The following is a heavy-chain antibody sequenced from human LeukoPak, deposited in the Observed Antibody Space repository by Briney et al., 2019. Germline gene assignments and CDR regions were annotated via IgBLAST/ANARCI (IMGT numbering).Heavy chain of an antibody. Sequence: PGGSLRLSCAASGFTFDDYAMHWVRQAPGKGLEWVSGISWNSGSIGYADSVKGRFTISRDNAKNSLYLQMNSLRAEDTALYYCAKDMESLGLAVAGSIDYWGQGTLVTVSS. D-gene: IGHD6-19*01. J-gene: IGHJ4*02. CDR3: AKDMESLGLAVAGSIDY. CDR1: GFTFDDYA. V-gene: IGHV3-9*01. CDR2: ISWNSGSI.